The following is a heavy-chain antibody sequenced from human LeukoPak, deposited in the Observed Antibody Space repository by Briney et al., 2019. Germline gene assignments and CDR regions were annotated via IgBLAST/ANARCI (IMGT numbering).Heavy chain of an antibody. CDR2: IYTSGST. J-gene: IGHJ3*02. V-gene: IGHV4-4*07. Sequence: SETLSLTCTVSGGSISSYYWSWIRQPAGKGLEWIGRIYTSGSTNYNPSLKSRVTMSVDTSKNQLSLKLSSVTAADMAVYYCARGGSSGWPDAFDIWGQGTMVTVSS. CDR1: GGSISSYY. D-gene: IGHD6-19*01. CDR3: ARGGSSGWPDAFDI.